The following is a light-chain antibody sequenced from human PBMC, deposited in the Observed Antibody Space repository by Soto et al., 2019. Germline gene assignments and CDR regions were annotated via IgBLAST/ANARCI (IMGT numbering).Light chain of an antibody. J-gene: IGKJ4*01. Sequence: DIQMTQSPSSLSASVGDRVTITCRASQSISSYLNWYQQKPGKAPKVLIYAASSLQSGVKSRLSGIGSGTDFTLSISSLQPEDFATYYCQQSYSGPLNVGGGTKGDSK. CDR2: AAS. CDR3: QQSYSGPLN. V-gene: IGKV1-39*01. CDR1: QSISSY.